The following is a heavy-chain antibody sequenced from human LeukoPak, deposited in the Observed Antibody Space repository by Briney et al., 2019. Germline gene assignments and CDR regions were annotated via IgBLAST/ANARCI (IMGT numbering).Heavy chain of an antibody. CDR2: INPNSGGT. CDR1: GYTFTGYY. V-gene: IGHV1-2*02. CDR3: ASRVNSSGWYRFDY. J-gene: IGHJ4*02. Sequence: ASVKVSCKASGYTFTGYYMHWVRQAPGQGLEWMGWINPNSGGTNYAQKFQGRVTMTRDTSISTAYMELSRLRSDDTAVYYCASRVNSSGWYRFDYWGQGTLVTVSS. D-gene: IGHD6-19*01.